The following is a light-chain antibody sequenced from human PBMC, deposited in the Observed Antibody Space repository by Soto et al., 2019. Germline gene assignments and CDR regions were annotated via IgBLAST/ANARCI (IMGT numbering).Light chain of an antibody. V-gene: IGKV3-20*01. Sequence: EIVLTQSPGTLSLSPGERATLSCRASQSVGTYLAWYQQKPGQAPRLLMYGASSRATGIPDRFSGSGSGTDFTLTISRLEPEDLAVYYCQQRHMWPITFGQGTRLEIK. CDR3: QQRHMWPIT. CDR2: GAS. CDR1: QSVGTY. J-gene: IGKJ5*01.